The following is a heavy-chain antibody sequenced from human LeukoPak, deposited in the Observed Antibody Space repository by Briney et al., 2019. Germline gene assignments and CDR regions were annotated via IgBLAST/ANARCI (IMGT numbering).Heavy chain of an antibody. Sequence: PSETLSLTCTVSGGSLSSYYWSWIRQPAGKGLEWIGRIYSSGSTNYNPSLKSRVTISVDTSKNQFSLKLSSVTAADTAVYYCASGYSSSWYDWGQGTLVTVSS. J-gene: IGHJ4*02. CDR1: GGSLSSYY. CDR3: ASGYSSSWYD. V-gene: IGHV4-4*07. D-gene: IGHD6-13*01. CDR2: IYSSGST.